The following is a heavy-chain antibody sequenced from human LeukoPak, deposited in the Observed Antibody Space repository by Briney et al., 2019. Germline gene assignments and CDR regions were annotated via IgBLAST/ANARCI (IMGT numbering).Heavy chain of an antibody. D-gene: IGHD1-26*01. CDR1: GAAFTSCA. CDR3: ARVSSRSCSS. V-gene: IGHV1-69*04. CDR2: IIPILGIS. J-gene: IGHJ4*02. Sequence: GASVNLSCTASGAAFTSCAICWVRQAPGQGLEWMGRIIPILGISNYAQKFQGRVTITADKSTSTAYMELSSLRSEDTAVYYCARVSSRSCSSWGQGTLVTVSS.